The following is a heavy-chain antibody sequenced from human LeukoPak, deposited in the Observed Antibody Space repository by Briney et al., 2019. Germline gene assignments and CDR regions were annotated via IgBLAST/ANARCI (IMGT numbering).Heavy chain of an antibody. Sequence: SVKVSCKASGGTFSASGITWVRQAPGQGLEWMGGITPIFGTPNYAQKFQGRVTIIADESMSTAYMDLRSLRSEDTAVYYCARRGLVDVFHAFDIWGQGTLVTVSS. D-gene: IGHD6-19*01. V-gene: IGHV1-69*13. CDR1: GGTFSASG. CDR2: ITPIFGTP. CDR3: ARRGLVDVFHAFDI. J-gene: IGHJ3*02.